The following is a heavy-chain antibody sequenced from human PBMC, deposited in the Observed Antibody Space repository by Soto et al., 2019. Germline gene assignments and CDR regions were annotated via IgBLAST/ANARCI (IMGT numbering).Heavy chain of an antibody. CDR2: ISGYNGNT. CDR3: ARAEAYSTSWYALDV. V-gene: IGHV1-18*01. CDR1: GYSFSTYG. D-gene: IGHD2-2*01. Sequence: QAQLVQSGAEVKKPGDSVKVACKASGYSFSTYGITWVRQAPGQGLEWMGWISGYNGNTDDGQHHQGRVSLTIDTSTSTAYMDLRRLTSDDTAGYFCARAEAYSTSWYALDVWGQGNTVIVSS. J-gene: IGHJ6*02.